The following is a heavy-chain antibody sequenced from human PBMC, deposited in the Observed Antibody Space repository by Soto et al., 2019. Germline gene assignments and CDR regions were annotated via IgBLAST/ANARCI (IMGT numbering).Heavy chain of an antibody. D-gene: IGHD6-13*01. J-gene: IGHJ6*03. CDR3: ARFPGYSSSWYDYYYMDV. CDR1: GGSISSYY. V-gene: IGHV4-59*01. CDR2: IYYSGST. Sequence: SETLSLTCTVSGGSISSYYWSWIRQPPGKGLEWIGYIYYSGSTNYNPSLKSRVTISVDTSKNQFSLKLSSVTAADTAVYYCARFPGYSSSWYDYYYMDVWGKGTTVIVSS.